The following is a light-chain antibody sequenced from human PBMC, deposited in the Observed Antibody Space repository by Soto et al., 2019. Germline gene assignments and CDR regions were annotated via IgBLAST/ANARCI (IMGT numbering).Light chain of an antibody. CDR1: SSDVGGYNY. CDR3: SSYTSSSTLRV. J-gene: IGLJ3*02. V-gene: IGLV2-14*01. Sequence: QSALTQPASVSGSPGQSITISCTGNSSDVGGYNYVSWYQLHPGKAPKLMIFEVSNRPSGVSNRFSGSKSGNTASLTISGLQAEDEADYYCSSYTSSSTLRVFGGGTKVTVL. CDR2: EVS.